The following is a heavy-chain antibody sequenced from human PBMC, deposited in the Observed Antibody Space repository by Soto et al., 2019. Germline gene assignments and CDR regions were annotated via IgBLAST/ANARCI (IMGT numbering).Heavy chain of an antibody. V-gene: IGHV3-23*01. CDR2: INGGGGTT. J-gene: IGHJ4*02. D-gene: IGHD1-20*01. Sequence: PGGSLRLSCEASGFTFSSYAMSWVRQAPGKGLEWVSSINGGGGTTYYADSVKGRFTISRDNSKNTLYLQVNSLRAEDTAVYYCAKGLPDNWNPFDCWGQGTLVTVSS. CDR3: AKGLPDNWNPFDC. CDR1: GFTFSSYA.